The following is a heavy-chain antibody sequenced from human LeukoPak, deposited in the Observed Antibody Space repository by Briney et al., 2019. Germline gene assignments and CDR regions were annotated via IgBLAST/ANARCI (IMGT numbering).Heavy chain of an antibody. V-gene: IGHV1-18*01. J-gene: IGHJ4*02. CDR3: ARGRYSSGYDYFDY. D-gene: IGHD3-22*01. CDR1: GYTFTSYG. CDR2: ISAYNGNT. Sequence: ASVKVSCKASGYTFTSYGISWVRQAPGQGLEWMGWISAYNGNTNYARKLQGRVTMTTDTSTSTAYMELRSLRSDDTAVYYCARGRYSSGYDYFDYWGQGTLVTVSS.